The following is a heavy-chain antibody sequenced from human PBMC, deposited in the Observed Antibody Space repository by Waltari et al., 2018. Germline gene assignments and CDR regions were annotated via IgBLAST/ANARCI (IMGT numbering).Heavy chain of an antibody. Sequence: QVQLVQSGAEVKKPGASVKVSCKTSGYTFTRYDINWVRQAPGQGPEWMGWGNPNSGNTGFAQKFHDRRTMTTNTSVGTAYMELSSLRSDDAAIYYCARGAAPGKGAHWFDPWGQGTLVTVSS. CDR3: ARGAAPGKGAHWFDP. V-gene: IGHV1-8*01. CDR1: GYTFTRYD. J-gene: IGHJ5*02. D-gene: IGHD6-13*01. CDR2: GNPNSGNT.